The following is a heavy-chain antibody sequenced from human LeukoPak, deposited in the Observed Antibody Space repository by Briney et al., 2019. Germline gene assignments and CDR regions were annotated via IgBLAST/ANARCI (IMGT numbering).Heavy chain of an antibody. Sequence: SETLSLTCTVSGGSIRSYYWSWIRQPPGKGLEWIGYIYYSGSTNYNPSLKSRVSISVDTSKNQFSLKLSSVTAADTAVYYCARPNYGSGTEDAFDIWGQGTMVTVSS. V-gene: IGHV4-59*01. J-gene: IGHJ3*02. CDR2: IYYSGST. CDR3: ARPNYGSGTEDAFDI. CDR1: GGSIRSYY. D-gene: IGHD3-10*01.